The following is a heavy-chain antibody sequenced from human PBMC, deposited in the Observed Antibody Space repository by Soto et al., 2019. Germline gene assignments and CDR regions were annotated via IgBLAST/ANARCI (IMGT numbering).Heavy chain of an antibody. V-gene: IGHV3-74*01. Sequence: EVQLVESGGGLVRPGGSLRLSCAASGFTFSYYWMHWVRQAPGKGLVWVSRIHSDGSSTTYAVFGKGRFIISRDNPRNRVDWQMNSVRVADPAVYYGPGGARGPFNPWGRGTVVTFSS. CDR1: GFTFSYYW. CDR3: PGGARGPFNP. J-gene: IGHJ3*01. D-gene: IGHD2-21*01. CDR2: IHSDGSST.